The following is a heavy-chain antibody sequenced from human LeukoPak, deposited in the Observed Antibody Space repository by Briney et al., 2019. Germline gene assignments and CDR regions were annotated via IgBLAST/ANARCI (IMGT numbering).Heavy chain of an antibody. CDR2: IYYSGST. V-gene: IGHV4-59*08. CDR3: ATQWSRYDYNFDY. D-gene: IGHD5-12*01. CDR1: GGSISNYY. Sequence: SETLSLTCTVSGGSISNYYWSWIRQPPGKGLEWIGYIYYSGSTNYNPSLKSRVTISVDTSKNQFSLKLSSVTAADTAVYYCATQWSRYDYNFDYWGQGTLATVSS. J-gene: IGHJ4*02.